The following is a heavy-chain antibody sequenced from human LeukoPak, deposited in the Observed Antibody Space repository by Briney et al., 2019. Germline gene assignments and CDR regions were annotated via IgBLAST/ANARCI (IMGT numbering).Heavy chain of an antibody. CDR2: INWNGGST. V-gene: IGHV3-20*04. CDR3: ARDTDGAFDY. CDR1: GFTFDDYG. D-gene: IGHD3-10*01. Sequence: GRSLRLSCAASGFTFDDYGMSWVRQAPGKGREWVSGINWNGGSTGYADSVKGRFTISRDNAKNSLYLQMNSLRAEDTALYYCARDTDGAFDYWGQGTLVTVSS. J-gene: IGHJ4*02.